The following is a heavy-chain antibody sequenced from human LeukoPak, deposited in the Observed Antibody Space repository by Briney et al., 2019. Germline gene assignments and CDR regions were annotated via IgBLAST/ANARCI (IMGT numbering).Heavy chain of an antibody. V-gene: IGHV4-59*01. CDR1: GGSISSYY. Sequence: SETLSLTCTVSGGSISSYYWSWIRQPPGKGLEWIGYIYYSGSTNYNPSLKSRVTISVDTSKNQFSLKLSSVTAADTAVYYCARGSGSWLSLYYFDYWGQGTLVTVSS. CDR3: ARGSGSWLSLYYFDY. CDR2: IYYSGST. J-gene: IGHJ4*02. D-gene: IGHD6-13*01.